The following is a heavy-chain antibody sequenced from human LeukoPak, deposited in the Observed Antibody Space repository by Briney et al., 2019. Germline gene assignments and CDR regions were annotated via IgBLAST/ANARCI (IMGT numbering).Heavy chain of an antibody. D-gene: IGHD3-10*01. CDR3: TRGPNVYGSGRSWFDP. J-gene: IGHJ5*02. CDR2: INPKSGDT. CDR1: GYTFTDYY. Sequence: ASVKVSCKASGYTFTDYYIHWVRQAPGQGLEGMAWINPKSGDTNYLQKVQGRFTMTRDTSISTAYMELSRLRSDDTAVYYCTRGPNVYGSGRSWFDPWGQGTLVTVSS. V-gene: IGHV1-2*02.